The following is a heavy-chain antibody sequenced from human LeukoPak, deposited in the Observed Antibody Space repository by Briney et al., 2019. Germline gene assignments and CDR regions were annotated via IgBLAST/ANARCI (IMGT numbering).Heavy chain of an antibody. CDR1: GFTFSTYG. D-gene: IGHD6-19*01. CDR2: ITNDGNYE. J-gene: IGHJ4*02. CDR3: VKDLVAASENVRGWYPMDY. Sequence: GRSLRLSCAASGFTFSTYGMHWVRQAPGKGLEWVAVITNDGNYEKYADAVRGRFTISRDNSKNSLYLQMNSLRTEDTALYCCVKDLVAASENVRGWYPMDYWGQGTLVTVSS. V-gene: IGHV3-33*05.